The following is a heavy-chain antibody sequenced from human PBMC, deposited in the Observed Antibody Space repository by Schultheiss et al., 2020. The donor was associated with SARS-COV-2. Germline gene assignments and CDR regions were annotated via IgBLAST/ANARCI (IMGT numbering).Heavy chain of an antibody. D-gene: IGHD6-13*01. CDR3: ARGYSRIDP. CDR2: INHSGST. J-gene: IGHJ5*02. Sequence: SETLSLTCAVYGGSFSGYYWSWIRQPPGKGLEWIGEINHSGSTNYNPSLKSRVTISVDTSKNQFSLKLSSVTAADTAVYYCARGYSRIDPWGQGTLVTVSS. CDR1: GGSFSGYY. V-gene: IGHV4-34*01.